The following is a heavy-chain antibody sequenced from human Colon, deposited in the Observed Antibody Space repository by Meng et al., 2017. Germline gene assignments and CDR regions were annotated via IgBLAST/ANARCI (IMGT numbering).Heavy chain of an antibody. J-gene: IGHJ4*02. V-gene: IGHV1-18*01. CDR2: INVYNGKV. Sequence: QGQLVQFGAEGKKPGASVKVSCDASSYTLSSDGFSWVRQAPGQGLEWLGWINVYNGKVDYAQKFQGRVTLTTDTSTSTGYMELRSLRSDDTAVYYCATRGNPYVNCWGQGTLVTVSS. CDR3: ATRGNPYVNC. D-gene: IGHD2-8*01. CDR1: SYTLSSDG.